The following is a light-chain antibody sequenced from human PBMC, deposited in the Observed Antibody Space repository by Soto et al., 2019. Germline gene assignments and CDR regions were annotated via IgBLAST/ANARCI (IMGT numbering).Light chain of an antibody. CDR3: MQSIQVPWT. CDR1: QSLLESDGKTY. Sequence: DIVMTQTPLSLSVTPGQPASISCKSSQSLLESDGKTYVYWYLQKPGQSPQLLIYEVSNLFSGVLYRFSGSGSGTDFTLKISRVEAEEVRVYYCMQSIQVPWTFGQGTKVEIK. V-gene: IGKV2D-29*02. J-gene: IGKJ1*01. CDR2: EVS.